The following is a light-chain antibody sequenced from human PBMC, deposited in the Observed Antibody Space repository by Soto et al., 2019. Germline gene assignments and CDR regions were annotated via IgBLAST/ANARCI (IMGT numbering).Light chain of an antibody. J-gene: IGLJ1*01. Sequence: QSVLTQPASVSGSPGQSITISCTGTSSDVGGYNYVSWYQQHPGKAPKLMIYDVSNRPSGVSNRFSGSKSGNTASLTISGLQAEDEADYYCSSYTRSSATLYVFGTGTKLTVL. V-gene: IGLV2-14*01. CDR2: DVS. CDR1: SSDVGGYNY. CDR3: SSYTRSSATLYV.